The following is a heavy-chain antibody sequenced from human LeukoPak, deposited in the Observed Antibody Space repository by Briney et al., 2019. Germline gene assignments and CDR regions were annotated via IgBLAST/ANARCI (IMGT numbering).Heavy chain of an antibody. CDR2: ISGSGGST. CDR1: GFAFSSYA. V-gene: IGHV3-23*01. J-gene: IGHJ4*02. Sequence: GGSLRLSCAASGFAFSSYAMSWVRLAPGKGLEWVSAISGSGGSTYYADSVKGRFTISRDNAKNSLYLQMNSLRAEDTAVYYCARDNDLLRYFDWPLDYWGQGTLVTVSS. CDR3: ARDNDLLRYFDWPLDY. D-gene: IGHD3-9*01.